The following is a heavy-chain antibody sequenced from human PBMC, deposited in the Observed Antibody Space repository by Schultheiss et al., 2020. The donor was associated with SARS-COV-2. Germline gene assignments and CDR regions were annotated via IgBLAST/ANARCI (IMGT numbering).Heavy chain of an antibody. CDR1: GFSFSSHW. CDR2: IKQDGTEK. D-gene: IGHD3-3*01. V-gene: IGHV3-7*01. Sequence: GGSLRLSCAASGFSFSSHWMAWVRQGPGKGLEAVANIKQDGTEKFYLDSVKGRFTISRDNARQSVSLQMNGLRIDDTAVYYCLRCHEGGFWFWGQGTRVTVSS. CDR3: LRCHEGGFWF. J-gene: IGHJ4*02.